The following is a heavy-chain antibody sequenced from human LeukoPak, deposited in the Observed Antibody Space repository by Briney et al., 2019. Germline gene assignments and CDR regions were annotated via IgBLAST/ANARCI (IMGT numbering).Heavy chain of an antibody. Sequence: SVKVSCKASGSTFSSYAISWVRQAPGQGLEWMGGIIPILGTANYAQKFQGRVTITTDESTSTAYMELSSLRSEDTAVYYCARGMGDTAMPMEDDYWGQGTLVTVSS. D-gene: IGHD5-18*01. CDR2: IIPILGTA. J-gene: IGHJ4*02. CDR1: GSTFSSYA. CDR3: ARGMGDTAMPMEDDY. V-gene: IGHV1-69*05.